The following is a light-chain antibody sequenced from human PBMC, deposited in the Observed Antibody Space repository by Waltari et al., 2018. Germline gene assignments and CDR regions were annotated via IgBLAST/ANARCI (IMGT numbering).Light chain of an antibody. CDR1: QSVSTA. J-gene: IGKJ4*01. V-gene: IGKV3-11*01. Sequence: EILLTQSPATLSLSPGERATLSCRASQSVSTAFAWFQQQPGQPPRFIIYDASNRANDIPGRFRGSGSGTDFTLSISSLEPEDLAVYYCHQGYSWPFTFGGGTKVQIK. CDR2: DAS. CDR3: HQGYSWPFT.